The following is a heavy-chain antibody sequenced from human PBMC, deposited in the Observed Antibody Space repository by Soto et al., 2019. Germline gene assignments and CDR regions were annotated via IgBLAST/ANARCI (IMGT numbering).Heavy chain of an antibody. D-gene: IGHD3-22*01. J-gene: IGHJ4*02. CDR2: INHSGGT. CDR3: ERARADTVDRSGFYEY. V-gene: IGHV4-34*01. Sequence: SETLSLTCAVYGGSFSAYYWSWIRQPPGKGLEWIGEINHSGGTSYNPSLKSRVTISVDTSKSQFSLKLNSVTTADRAVYYCERARADTVDRSGFYEYWGPGTTVTVSA. CDR1: GGSFSAYY.